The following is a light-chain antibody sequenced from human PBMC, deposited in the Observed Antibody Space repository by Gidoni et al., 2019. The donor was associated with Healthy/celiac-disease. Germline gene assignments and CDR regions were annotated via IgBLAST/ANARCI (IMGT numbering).Light chain of an antibody. J-gene: IGLJ1*01. CDR1: SSDVGGYNY. Sequence: QSALTQPALVSGSPGHSITIPCTGTSSDVGGYNYVSWYQQHPGKAPKLMIYEVSNRPSGVSNRFSGSKSGNTASLTISGLQAEDEADYYCSSYTSSSTLVFGTGTKVTVL. CDR3: SSYTSSSTLV. V-gene: IGLV2-14*01. CDR2: EVS.